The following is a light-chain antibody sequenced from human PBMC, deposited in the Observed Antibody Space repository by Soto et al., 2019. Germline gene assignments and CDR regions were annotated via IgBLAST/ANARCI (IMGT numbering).Light chain of an antibody. CDR2: EVS. V-gene: IGLV2-23*02. CDR3: CSYAAGNTYV. Sequence: QSALTQPASVSGSPGQSITISCTGTSSDVVTYNLVSWYQQHPGKAPKLMIYEVSKWPSGVSNRFSGSKSGNTASLTISGLQAEDEADYYCCSYAAGNTYVFGTGTKVTVL. CDR1: SSDVVTYNL. J-gene: IGLJ1*01.